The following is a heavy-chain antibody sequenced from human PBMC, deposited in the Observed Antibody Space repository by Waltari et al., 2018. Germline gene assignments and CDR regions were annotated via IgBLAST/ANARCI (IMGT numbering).Heavy chain of an antibody. V-gene: IGHV5-51*01. CDR2: IYPGNSDT. CDR1: GNAFRAHR. CDR3: VKGLVGGYERGWFDP. J-gene: IGHJ5*02. D-gene: IGHD3-22*01. Sequence: EVQLVPAGGEGKKPGASPTVLFKGFGNAFRAHRHGRVPPVPGRGLEWMGSIYPGNSDTTYSPSFEGQVTISADKSINTAFLQWRSLRASDTALFYCVKGLVGGYERGWFDPWGQGTLVTVSS.